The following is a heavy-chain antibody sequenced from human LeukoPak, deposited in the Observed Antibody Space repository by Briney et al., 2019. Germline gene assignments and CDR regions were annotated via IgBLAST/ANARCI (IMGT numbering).Heavy chain of an antibody. CDR2: IKSDGSEQ. Sequence: GGSLRLSCAASGFIFSNYWMTWVRQTPEKGLEWVANIKSDGSEQYYVDSVKGRFSVSRDNTKNSLYLQMNSLRAEDTAVYYCARCLKVASTKGLDFWGQGTLVIVSS. J-gene: IGHJ4*02. CDR3: ARCLKVASTKGLDF. V-gene: IGHV3-7*03. CDR1: GFIFSNYW. D-gene: IGHD6-19*01.